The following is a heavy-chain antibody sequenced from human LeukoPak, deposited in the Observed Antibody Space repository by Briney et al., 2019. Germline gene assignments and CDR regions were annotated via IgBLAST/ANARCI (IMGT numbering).Heavy chain of an antibody. V-gene: IGHV4-59*01. CDR2: IYYSGST. CDR1: GGSISSYY. Sequence: SETLSLTCTVSGGSISSYYWSCIRQPPGKGLEWIGYIYYSGSTNYNPSLKSRVTISVDTSKNQFSLKLSSVTAADTAVYYCARGIVARIDYWGQGTLVTVSS. CDR3: ARGIVARIDY. D-gene: IGHD5-12*01. J-gene: IGHJ4*02.